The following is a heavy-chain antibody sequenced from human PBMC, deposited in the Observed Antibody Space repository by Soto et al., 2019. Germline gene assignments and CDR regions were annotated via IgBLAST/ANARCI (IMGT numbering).Heavy chain of an antibody. Sequence: SETLSLTCTVSGGSINNYYWSWIRQTPQKGLEWIAYIYYSGTTKYTPSLKSRLTISVDTSKNQFSLKLSSVTAADTAVYYCARNKMGTIGMDVWGKGTTVTVSS. CDR1: GGSINNYY. CDR2: IYYSGTT. D-gene: IGHD5-12*01. CDR3: ARNKMGTIGMDV. V-gene: IGHV4-59*01. J-gene: IGHJ6*04.